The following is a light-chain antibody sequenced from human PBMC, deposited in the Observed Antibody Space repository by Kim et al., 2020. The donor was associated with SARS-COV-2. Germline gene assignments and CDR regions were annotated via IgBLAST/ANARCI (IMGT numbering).Light chain of an antibody. CDR2: YVS. J-gene: IGLJ3*02. CDR3: KVWDSSSDHPV. V-gene: IGLV3-21*04. Sequence: APGKTAMLTFGGNNIGSKSVHGYRRKPRLAPVLVIYYVSVRPSGIPERFSGSNSGNTATLTISRVEAGDEADYYCKVWDSSSDHPVFGGGTQLTVL. CDR1: NIGSKS.